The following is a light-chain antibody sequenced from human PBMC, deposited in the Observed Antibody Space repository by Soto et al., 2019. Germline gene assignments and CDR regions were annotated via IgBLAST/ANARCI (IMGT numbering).Light chain of an antibody. V-gene: IGKV3-20*01. J-gene: IGKJ1*01. Sequence: EIVLTQSPGTLSLSPGERATLSCRASQSVSSSYLAWYQQKPGQAPRLLIYGASSRATGIPDRFSGSGSGTDFTLTISSLQPEDFATYNCQQSYTTPRTFGQGTKVDIK. CDR2: GAS. CDR3: QQSYTTPRT. CDR1: QSVSSSY.